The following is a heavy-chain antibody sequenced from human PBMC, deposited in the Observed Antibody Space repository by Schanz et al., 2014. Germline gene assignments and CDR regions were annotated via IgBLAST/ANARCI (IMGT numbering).Heavy chain of an antibody. J-gene: IGHJ4*02. Sequence: QVRLVQSGAELKMPGATVKVSCETSGYTFTNYGVSWVRQAPGQGLEWMGIIHSTGGTTSHAQKFQGRVTMTRDTSTSTVYMELSSLRSEDTALYFCARPLVPLPAGILGYWGQGSLVTVSS. D-gene: IGHD2-2*01. CDR3: ARPLVPLPAGILGY. CDR2: IHSTGGTT. V-gene: IGHV1-46*01. CDR1: GYTFTNYG.